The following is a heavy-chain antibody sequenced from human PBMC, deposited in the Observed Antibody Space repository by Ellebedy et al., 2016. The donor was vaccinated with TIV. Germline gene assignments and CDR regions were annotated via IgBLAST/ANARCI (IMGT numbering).Heavy chain of an antibody. Sequence: SETLSLTXAVYGGSFSGYYWSWIRQPPGKGLEWIGEINHSGSTNYNPSLKSRVTISVDTSKNQFSLKLSSVTAADTAVYYCARGGGDIVVVPAARKGYDYWGQGTLVTVSS. CDR3: ARGGGDIVVVPAARKGYDY. V-gene: IGHV4-34*01. D-gene: IGHD2-2*01. J-gene: IGHJ4*02. CDR2: INHSGST. CDR1: GGSFSGYY.